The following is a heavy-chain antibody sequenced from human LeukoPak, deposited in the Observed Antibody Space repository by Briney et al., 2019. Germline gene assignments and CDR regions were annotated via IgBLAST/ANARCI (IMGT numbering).Heavy chain of an antibody. CDR2: ITRSSSYI. CDR3: ATSGSGGNYPLDY. D-gene: IGHD1-26*01. J-gene: IGHJ4*02. Sequence: PGGSLRLSCAASGFTFSSYAMNWVCQAPGKGLELVSSITRSSSYIYYADSVKGRFTISRDNAKNSLFLQVNSLRAEDTALYYCATSGSGGNYPLDYWGQGTLVTVSS. V-gene: IGHV3-21*01. CDR1: GFTFSSYA.